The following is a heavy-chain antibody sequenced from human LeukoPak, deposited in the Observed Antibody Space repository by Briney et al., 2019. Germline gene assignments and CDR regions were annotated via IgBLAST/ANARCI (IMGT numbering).Heavy chain of an antibody. CDR2: ISDRGDST. V-gene: IGHV3-23*01. J-gene: IGHJ4*02. D-gene: IGHD2-15*01. CDR1: GFTFSSYS. CDR3: AKDPHLHYCSGGGCYTF. Sequence: PGGSLRLSCAASGFTFSSYSMSWVRQAPGKGLEWVSVISDRGDSTYYADSVKGRFTISRDNSKSTLDLQMNSLRAEDTAVYYCAKDPHLHYCSGGGCYTFWGQGTLVTVSS.